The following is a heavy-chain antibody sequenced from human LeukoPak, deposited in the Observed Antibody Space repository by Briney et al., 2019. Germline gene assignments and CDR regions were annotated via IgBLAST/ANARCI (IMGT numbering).Heavy chain of an antibody. CDR1: GYTFTSYD. CDR2: MNPNSGNT. CDR3: ARALSKDIVVVVAAEMDV. Sequence: ASVKVSCKASGYTFTSYDISWVRQATGQGLEWMGWMNPNSGNTGYAQKFQGRVTMTRNTSISTAYMELSSLRSEDTAVYYCARALSKDIVVVVAAEMDVWGKGTTVTVSS. D-gene: IGHD2-15*01. J-gene: IGHJ6*04. V-gene: IGHV1-8*01.